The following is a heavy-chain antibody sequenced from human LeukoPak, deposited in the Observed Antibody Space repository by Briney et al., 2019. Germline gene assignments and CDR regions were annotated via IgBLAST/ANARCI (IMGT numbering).Heavy chain of an antibody. V-gene: IGHV4-34*01. CDR2: INHNGST. J-gene: IGHJ6*02. CDR1: GGSFSGYY. CDR3: ARGFLGLNGGV. D-gene: IGHD2/OR15-2a*01. Sequence: SETLSLTCGVSGGSFSGYYWNWIRQAPGRGLEWIGEINHNGSTSSNPSLKSRVTISVDTSRSRFSLNLNSATAADTAGYYCARGFLGLNGGVWGQGTTVTVS.